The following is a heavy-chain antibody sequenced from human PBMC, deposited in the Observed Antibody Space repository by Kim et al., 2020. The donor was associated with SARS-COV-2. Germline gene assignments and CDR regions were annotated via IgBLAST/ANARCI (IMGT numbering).Heavy chain of an antibody. Sequence: YPKKFQGRVTMTRDTSISTAYMEVSRLRSDDTAVYYCASSGDYSTNWFDPWGQGTLVTVSS. J-gene: IGHJ5*02. D-gene: IGHD2-21*02. CDR3: ASSGDYSTNWFDP. V-gene: IGHV1-2*02.